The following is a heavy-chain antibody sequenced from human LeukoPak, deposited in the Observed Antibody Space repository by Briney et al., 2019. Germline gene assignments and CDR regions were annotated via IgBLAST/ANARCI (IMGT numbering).Heavy chain of an antibody. D-gene: IGHD2-2*01. CDR2: IYYSGYT. Sequence: SETLSLTCTVSGAPISSYYWSWIRQPPGKGLEWIGCIYYSGYTNYNPSLKSRVTISVDTSKNQFSLKARSVTAADTAVYYCARDPGPYCTTTSCYVDYWGQGTLVTVSS. J-gene: IGHJ4*02. CDR1: GAPISSYY. CDR3: ARDPGPYCTTTSCYVDY. V-gene: IGHV4-59*01.